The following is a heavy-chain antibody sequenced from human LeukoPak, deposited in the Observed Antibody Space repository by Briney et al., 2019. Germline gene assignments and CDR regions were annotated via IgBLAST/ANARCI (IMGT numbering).Heavy chain of an antibody. CDR1: GGSISSYY. D-gene: IGHD4-17*01. J-gene: IGHJ4*02. Sequence: SETLPLTCTVSGGSISSYYWSWIRQPAGKGLEWIGEINHSGSANYNPSLKSRVTISLDTSKNQFSLKLSSVTAADTAVYYCARGQGTVTTHWGQGTLVTVSS. V-gene: IGHV4-34*01. CDR2: INHSGSA. CDR3: ARGQGTVTTH.